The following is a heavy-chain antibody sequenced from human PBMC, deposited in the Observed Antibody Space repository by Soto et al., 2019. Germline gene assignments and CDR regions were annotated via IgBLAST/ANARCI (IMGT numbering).Heavy chain of an antibody. CDR1: GFTFTSSA. J-gene: IGHJ3*02. Sequence: SVKVSCKASGFTFTSSAVQWVRQARGQRLEWIGWIVVGSGNTNYAQKFQERVTITRDMSTSTAYMELSSLRSEDTAVYYCAARDRYYDFWSGLAFDIWGQGTLVTVSS. CDR3: AARDRYYDFWSGLAFDI. CDR2: IVVGSGNT. D-gene: IGHD3-3*01. V-gene: IGHV1-58*01.